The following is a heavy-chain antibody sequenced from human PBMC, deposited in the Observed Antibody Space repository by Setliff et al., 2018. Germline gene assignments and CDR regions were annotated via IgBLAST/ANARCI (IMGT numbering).Heavy chain of an antibody. J-gene: IGHJ6*02. CDR3: ARGPRITIFGVVSLSLYGMDA. CDR1: GYTFTGYY. D-gene: IGHD3-3*01. CDR2: INPNSGGT. V-gene: IGHV1-2*04. Sequence: ASVKVSCKASGYTFTGYYMHWVRQAPGQGLEWMGWINPNSGGTNYAQKFQGWVTMTRDTSISTAYMELGRLRSDDTAVYYCARGPRITIFGVVSLSLYGMDAWGQGTTVTVSS.